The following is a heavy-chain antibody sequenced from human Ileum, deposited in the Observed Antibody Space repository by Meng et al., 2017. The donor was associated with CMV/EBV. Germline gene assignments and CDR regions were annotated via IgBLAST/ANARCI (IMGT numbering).Heavy chain of an antibody. D-gene: IGHD2-15*01. Sequence: LTCGGSGSPFRGFYWNWIRQSHRKGLQWIGYIYYSGSTHYSPSLRGRVNISLDTSSNQFSLNLHSVTAADTAVYYCARGGGGLNWFDPWGQGILVTVSS. CDR1: GSPFRGFY. CDR3: ARGGGGLNWFDP. CDR2: IYYSGST. J-gene: IGHJ5*02. V-gene: IGHV4-59*01.